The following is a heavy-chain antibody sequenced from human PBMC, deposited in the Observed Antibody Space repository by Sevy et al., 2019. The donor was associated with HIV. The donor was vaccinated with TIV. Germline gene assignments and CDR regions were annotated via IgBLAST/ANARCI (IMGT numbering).Heavy chain of an antibody. Sequence: GGSLRLSCAASGLTFDDYAMHWVRQAPGKGLEWVSGISWNSGSIGYADSVKGRFTISRDNAKNSLYLQMNSLRAEDTALYYCAKDFRDLAYGMDVWGQGTTVTVSS. CDR3: AKDFRDLAYGMDV. J-gene: IGHJ6*02. CDR2: ISWNSGSI. V-gene: IGHV3-9*01. CDR1: GLTFDDYA.